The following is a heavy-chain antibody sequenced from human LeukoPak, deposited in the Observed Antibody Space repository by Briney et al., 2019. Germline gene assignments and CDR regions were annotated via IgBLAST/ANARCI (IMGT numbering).Heavy chain of an antibody. CDR2: INHSGST. CDR3: ARDLYYDILTGYSWARDYYYGMDV. CDR1: GGSFSGYY. J-gene: IGHJ6*02. Sequence: PSETLSLTCAVYGGSFSGYYWSWIRQPPGKGLEWIGEINHSGSTNYNPPLKSRVTISVDTSKNQFSLKLSSVTAADTAVYYCARDLYYDILTGYSWARDYYYGMDVWGQGTTVTVSS. D-gene: IGHD3-9*01. V-gene: IGHV4-34*01.